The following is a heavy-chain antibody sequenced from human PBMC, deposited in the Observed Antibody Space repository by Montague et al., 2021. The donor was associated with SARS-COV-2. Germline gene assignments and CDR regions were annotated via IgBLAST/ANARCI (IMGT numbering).Heavy chain of an antibody. CDR1: NASITTSNW. Sequence: SETLSLTCTVSNASITTSNWWTWVRQAPGKGLEWVGEIHHSGTLNYNPSRKSRVTISVDTSKNHFSLNLNSVTAADTALYFCARRIRITVFRGVPLTTHSLESWGQGIMVTVSS. CDR3: ARRIRITVFRGVPLTTHSLES. J-gene: IGHJ4*02. CDR2: IHHSGTL. V-gene: IGHV4/OR15-8*01. D-gene: IGHD3-10*01.